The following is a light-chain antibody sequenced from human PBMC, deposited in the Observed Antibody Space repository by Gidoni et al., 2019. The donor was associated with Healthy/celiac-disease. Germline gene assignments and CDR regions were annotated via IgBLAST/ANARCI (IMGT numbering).Light chain of an antibody. CDR3: SSYTSSST. J-gene: IGLJ3*02. V-gene: IGLV2-14*01. Sequence: QSALTQPASVSGSPGQSSTISCTGTSSDVGGYNYVSWYQQHPGKAPKLMIYDVSNQPSGVSNRFSGSKSGNTASLTISGLQAEDEADYYCSSYTSSSTFGGGTKLTVL. CDR2: DVS. CDR1: SSDVGGYNY.